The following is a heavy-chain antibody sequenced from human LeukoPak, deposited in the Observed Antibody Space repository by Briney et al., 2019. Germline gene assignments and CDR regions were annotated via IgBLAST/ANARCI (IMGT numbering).Heavy chain of an antibody. Sequence: GGSLRLSCAASGFTFRSFWIHWVRQAPGKGLVWVGRINNDGTDSIYADSVKGRFTVSRDNAKNTLYLQMNSLRVEDTAVYFCARGGFSHGFDVWGQGTVVTVSS. J-gene: IGHJ3*01. CDR1: GFTFRSFW. CDR2: INNDGTDS. CDR3: ARGGFSHGFDV. D-gene: IGHD5-12*01. V-gene: IGHV3-74*01.